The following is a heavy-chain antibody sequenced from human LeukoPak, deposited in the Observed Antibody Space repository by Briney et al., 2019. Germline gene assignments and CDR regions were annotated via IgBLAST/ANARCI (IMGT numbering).Heavy chain of an antibody. Sequence: PGGSLRLSCAASGFTFSSYEMNWVRQAPGKGLEWVSYISSSGSTIYYADSMKGRFTISRDNAKNSLYLQMNSLRAEDTAVYYCARDPPYDILTGLMWDYWGQGTLVTVSS. CDR3: ARDPPYDILTGLMWDY. CDR2: ISSSGSTI. CDR1: GFTFSSYE. V-gene: IGHV3-48*03. D-gene: IGHD3-9*01. J-gene: IGHJ4*02.